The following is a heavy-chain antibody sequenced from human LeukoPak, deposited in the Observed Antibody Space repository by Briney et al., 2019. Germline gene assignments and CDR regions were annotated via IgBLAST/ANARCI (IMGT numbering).Heavy chain of an antibody. Sequence: NPSETLSLTCAVYGGSFSGYYWSWIRQPPGKGLEWIGEINHSGSTNYNPSLKSRVTISVDTSKNQFSLKLSSVTAADTAVYYCARSGTVVTRGLFDYWGQGTLVTVSS. D-gene: IGHD4-23*01. CDR3: ARSGTVVTRGLFDY. CDR1: GGSFSGYY. V-gene: IGHV4-34*01. J-gene: IGHJ4*02. CDR2: INHSGST.